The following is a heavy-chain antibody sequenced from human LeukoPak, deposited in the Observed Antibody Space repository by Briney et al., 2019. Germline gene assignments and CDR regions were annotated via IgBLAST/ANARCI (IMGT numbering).Heavy chain of an antibody. CDR1: GYTFTSHS. D-gene: IGHD1-26*01. CDR3: ARSLEGGSYTVDS. J-gene: IGHJ4*02. Sequence: ASVKVSCNASGYTFTSHSVHGVRQAPGQGLEWMGIINPSTGSTTYAQKLQGRVSMTRDTSTSTVYMELSSLTSEDTAVYYCARSLEGGSYTVDSWGQGTLVIVSS. V-gene: IGHV1-46*01. CDR2: INPSTGST.